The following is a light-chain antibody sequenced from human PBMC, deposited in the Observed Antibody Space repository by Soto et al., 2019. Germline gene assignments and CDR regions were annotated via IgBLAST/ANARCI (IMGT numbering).Light chain of an antibody. J-gene: IGKJ1*01. CDR2: GAS. V-gene: IGKV3-15*01. Sequence: EIVVMQSPAILSVSQGERATLSCRASQSVSSNLAWYQQKPGQAPRLLIYGASTRATGIPARFSGSGSGTEFTLTISSLQSEDFAVYYCQKYNNWLTFGQGTKVDIK. CDR1: QSVSSN. CDR3: QKYNNWLT.